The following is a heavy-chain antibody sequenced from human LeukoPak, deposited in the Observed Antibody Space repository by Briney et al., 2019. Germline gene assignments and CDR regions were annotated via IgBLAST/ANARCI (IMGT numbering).Heavy chain of an antibody. Sequence: SSETLSLTCTVSGGSIRGYYWSWIRQPPGKGLEYIGYIYYSGITNYNPSLKSRVTISVDTSKNQFSLKLSSVTAADTAVYYCAREALYCSGGNCYFDYWGQGTLVTVSS. CDR1: GGSIRGYY. CDR3: AREALYCSGGNCYFDY. V-gene: IGHV4-59*01. D-gene: IGHD2-15*01. CDR2: IYYSGIT. J-gene: IGHJ4*02.